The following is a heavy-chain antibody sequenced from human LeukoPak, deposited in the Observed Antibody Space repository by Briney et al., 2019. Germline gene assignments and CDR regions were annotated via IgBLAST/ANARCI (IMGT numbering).Heavy chain of an antibody. CDR1: GGSISSYY. Sequence: PSETLSLTCTVSGGSISSYYWSWIRQPPGKGLEWIGYISYSGNTNYNPSLKSRVTISADTSKNQFSLKMNSVTAADTAVYYCARHGAVAISYSFDIWGQGTMVTVSS. CDR2: ISYSGNT. J-gene: IGHJ3*02. D-gene: IGHD3-3*01. CDR3: ARHGAVAISYSFDI. V-gene: IGHV4-59*08.